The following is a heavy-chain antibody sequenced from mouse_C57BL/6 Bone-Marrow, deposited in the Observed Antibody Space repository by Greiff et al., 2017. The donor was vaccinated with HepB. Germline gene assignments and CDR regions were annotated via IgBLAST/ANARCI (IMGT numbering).Heavy chain of an antibody. V-gene: IGHV14-3*01. CDR2: IDPANGNT. CDR3: ATFITTVVALDY. CDR1: GFTIKNTY. J-gene: IGHJ2*01. Sequence: EVQLQQSVAELVRPGASVKLSCTASGFTIKNTYMHWVKQRPEQGLEWIGRIDPANGNTKYAPKFQGKATITADTSSNTAYLQLSSLTSEDTAIYYCATFITTVVALDYWGQGTTLTVSA. D-gene: IGHD1-1*01.